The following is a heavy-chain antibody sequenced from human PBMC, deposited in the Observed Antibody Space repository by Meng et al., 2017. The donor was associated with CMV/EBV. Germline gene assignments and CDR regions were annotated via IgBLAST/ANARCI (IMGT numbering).Heavy chain of an antibody. CDR2: INPNSGGT. D-gene: IGHD5-12*01. J-gene: IGHJ5*02. Sequence: QGQLVQAGAEVKKPGAAGKVSCQASGYTFTGYYMHWVRQAPGQGLEWMGWINPNSGGTNYAQKFQGRVTMIRDTSISTAYMELSRLTSDDTAVYYCARGKVATIAGGWFDPWGQGTLVTVSS. CDR3: ARGKVATIAGGWFDP. V-gene: IGHV1-2*02. CDR1: GYTFTGYY.